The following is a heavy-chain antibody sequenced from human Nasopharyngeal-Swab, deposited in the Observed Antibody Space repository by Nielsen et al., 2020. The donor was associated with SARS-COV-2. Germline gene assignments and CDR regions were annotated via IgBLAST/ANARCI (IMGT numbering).Heavy chain of an antibody. CDR3: ARDRDYAGAFDI. V-gene: IGHV3-7*01. Sequence: GESLKISCAASGFTFSSYWMSWVRQAPGKGLEWVANMKQDGSEKYYVDSVKGRFTISRDNAKNSLYLQMNSLRAEDTAVYYCARDRDYAGAFDIWGQGTMVTVSS. D-gene: IGHD2-2*01. J-gene: IGHJ3*02. CDR1: GFTFSSYW. CDR2: MKQDGSEK.